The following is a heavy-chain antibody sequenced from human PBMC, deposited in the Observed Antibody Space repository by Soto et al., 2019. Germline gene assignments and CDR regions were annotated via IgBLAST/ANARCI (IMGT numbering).Heavy chain of an antibody. CDR1: GGSTRSSNW. CDR3: ARDRRTPMVLNWLDP. CDR2: IYHSGST. J-gene: IGHJ5*02. V-gene: IGHV4-4*02. D-gene: IGHD3-10*01. Sequence: LSLTCAVSGGSTRSSNWWSWVRQPPGKGLEWIGEIYHSGSTNYNPSLKSRVTISVDKSKNQFSLKLSSVTAADTAVYYCARDRRTPMVLNWLDPWGQGTLVTVSS.